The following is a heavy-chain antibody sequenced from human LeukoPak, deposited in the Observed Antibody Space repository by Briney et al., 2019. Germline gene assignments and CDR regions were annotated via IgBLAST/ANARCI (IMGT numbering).Heavy chain of an antibody. CDR1: GYTFTGYY. CDR2: INPNSGGT. J-gene: IGHJ6*02. Sequence: ASVKVSCKASGYTFTGYYMHWVRQAPGQGLEWMGWINPNSGGTNYAQKFQGWVTMTRDTSISTAYMELSRLRSDDTAVYYCARSWYSSGWYGGYGMDVWGQGTTVTVSS. D-gene: IGHD6-19*01. CDR3: ARSWYSSGWYGGYGMDV. V-gene: IGHV1-2*04.